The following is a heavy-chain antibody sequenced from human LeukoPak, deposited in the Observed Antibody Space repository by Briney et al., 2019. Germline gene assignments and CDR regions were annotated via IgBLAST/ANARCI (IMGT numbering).Heavy chain of an antibody. V-gene: IGHV3-15*01. CDR1: GFTFSNAW. CDR2: IKSKTDGGTT. J-gene: IGHJ4*02. D-gene: IGHD3-3*01. Sequence: GGSLRLSCAASGFTFSNAWMSWVRQAPGKGLEWVGRIKSKTDGGTTDYAAPVKGRFTISRDDSKNTLCLQMNSLKTEDTAVYYCTTAQGNFWSGYYPLAYWGQGTLVTVSS. CDR3: TTAQGNFWSGYYPLAY.